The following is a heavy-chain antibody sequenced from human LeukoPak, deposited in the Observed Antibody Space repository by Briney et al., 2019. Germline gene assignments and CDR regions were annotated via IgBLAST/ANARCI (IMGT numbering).Heavy chain of an antibody. J-gene: IGHJ6*02. CDR3: AKDQGVDYGSGSYSIVYYYYGMDV. CDR1: GVSFSSTSYY. CDR2: MYYGGSN. V-gene: IGHV4-39*02. D-gene: IGHD3-10*01. Sequence: SETLSLTCTVSGVSFSSTSYYWGWIRQPPGKGLEWIGSMYYGGSNYYNPSLKSRVTISVDTSKNQFSLNLRSVAAADTAVYYCAKDQGVDYGSGSYSIVYYYYGMDVWGQGTTVTVSS.